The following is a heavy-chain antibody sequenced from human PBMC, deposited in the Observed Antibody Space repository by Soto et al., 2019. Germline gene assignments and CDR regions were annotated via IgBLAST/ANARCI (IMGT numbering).Heavy chain of an antibody. Sequence: GGSLRLSCAASGFTFSSYAMRWVRQAPGKGLEWVAVISYDGSNKYYADSVKGRFTISRDNSKNTLYLQMNSLRAEDTAVYYCARAGEFDYWGQGTLVTVSS. J-gene: IGHJ4*02. D-gene: IGHD3-10*01. CDR3: ARAGEFDY. V-gene: IGHV3-30-3*01. CDR2: ISYDGSNK. CDR1: GFTFSSYA.